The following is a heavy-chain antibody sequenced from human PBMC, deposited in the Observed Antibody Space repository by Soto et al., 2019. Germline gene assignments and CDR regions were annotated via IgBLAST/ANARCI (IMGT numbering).Heavy chain of an antibody. CDR2: IYYSGST. Sequence: PSETLSLTCTVSGGSVSSGSYYWSWIRQPPGKGLEWIGYIYYSGSTNYSPSFQGQVTISADRSISTAYLQWSSLKASDTAMYYCARQGGTGWQNYYVMDVWGQGTTVTVSS. CDR1: GGSVSSGSYY. V-gene: IGHV4-61*03. CDR3: ARQGGTGWQNYYVMDV. D-gene: IGHD6-19*01. J-gene: IGHJ6*02.